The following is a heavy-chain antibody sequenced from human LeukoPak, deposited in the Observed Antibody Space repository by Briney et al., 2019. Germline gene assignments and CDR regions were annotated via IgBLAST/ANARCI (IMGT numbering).Heavy chain of an antibody. CDR3: ARASSDIVVVVAATDSNWFDP. D-gene: IGHD2-15*01. CDR1: GGSFSGYY. V-gene: IGHV4-34*01. J-gene: IGHJ5*02. Sequence: SETLSLTCAVYGGSFSGYYWSWIRQPPGKGLEWIGEINHSGSTNYNPSLKSRVTISVDTSKNQFSLKLSSVTAADTAVYYCARASSDIVVVVAATDSNWFDPWGQGTLVTVSS. CDR2: INHSGST.